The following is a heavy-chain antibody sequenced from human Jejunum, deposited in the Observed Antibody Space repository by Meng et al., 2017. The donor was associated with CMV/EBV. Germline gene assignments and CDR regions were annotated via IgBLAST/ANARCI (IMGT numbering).Heavy chain of an antibody. CDR1: GERDTRNRGG. CDR2: KKKRKKWYS. Sequence: GERDTRNRGGRKWNRQTKTRGIEWMGKKKKRKKWYSEKEVNERRRITKKAETSKKQFTLQLNSVTPEDATVYYCARNYAYAFDSWGKGTLVTVSS. J-gene: IGHJ5*01. V-gene: IGHV6-1*01. CDR3: ARNYAYAFDS. D-gene: IGHD2-21*01.